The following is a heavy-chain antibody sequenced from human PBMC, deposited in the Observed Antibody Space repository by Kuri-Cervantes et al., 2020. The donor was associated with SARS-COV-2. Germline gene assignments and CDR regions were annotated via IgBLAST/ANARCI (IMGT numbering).Heavy chain of an antibody. CDR1: GGSISSSSYY. V-gene: IGHV4-39*01. D-gene: IGHD6-13*01. Sequence: SETLSLTCTVSGGSISSSSYYWGWVRQPPGKGLEWIGSIYYSGSTYYNPSPKSRVTISVDTSKNQFSLKLSSVTAADTAVYYCARRNSPYSSSSYYSDYWGQGTLVTVSS. CDR3: ARRNSPYSSSSYYSDY. CDR2: IYYSGST. J-gene: IGHJ4*02.